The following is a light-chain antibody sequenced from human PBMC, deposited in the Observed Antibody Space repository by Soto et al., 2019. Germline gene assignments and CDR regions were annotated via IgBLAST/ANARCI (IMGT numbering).Light chain of an antibody. J-gene: IGKJ1*01. Sequence: EIVLTQSPGTLSLSPGERDTHSCRASQSVSSSYLAWYQQKPGQAPRLLIYGASSRATDIPDRFSGSGSGTDFTLTISRLEPEDFAVYYCQQYGSSPPTFGQGTKVDIK. CDR1: QSVSSSY. V-gene: IGKV3-20*01. CDR3: QQYGSSPPT. CDR2: GAS.